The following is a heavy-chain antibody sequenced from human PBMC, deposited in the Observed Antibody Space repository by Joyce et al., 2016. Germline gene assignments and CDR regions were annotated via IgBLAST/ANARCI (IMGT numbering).Heavy chain of an antibody. V-gene: IGHV4-39*07. Sequence: QVQLQESGPGLVRPSETLSLMCTVSGGSISSTSDYWGWIRQPPGKGLECLGSLYYGGRTYYNPSLKSRVTVSVDTSKSQFSLNLSSVTAADTAMYYCARGTADGLIVTWGQGTLVTVSS. CDR1: GGSISSTSDY. CDR3: ARGTADGLIVT. CDR2: LYYGGRT. J-gene: IGHJ5*02. D-gene: IGHD5-24*01.